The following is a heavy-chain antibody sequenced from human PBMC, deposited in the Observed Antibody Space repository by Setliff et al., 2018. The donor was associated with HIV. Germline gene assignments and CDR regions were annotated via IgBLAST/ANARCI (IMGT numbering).Heavy chain of an antibody. CDR3: ARQERYCTSADCYRYFNY. CDR1: GDSISSGSYF. Sequence: PSETLSLTCSVSGDSISSGSYFWGWIRQTPGKGLEWIGNIYYTGFAYYNPSLKSRLTISLDTSKNQFSLKLSSVTAADTAVYYCARQERYCTSADCYRYFNYWGQGTLVTVSS. CDR2: IYYTGFA. V-gene: IGHV4-39*07. D-gene: IGHD2-2*02. J-gene: IGHJ4*02.